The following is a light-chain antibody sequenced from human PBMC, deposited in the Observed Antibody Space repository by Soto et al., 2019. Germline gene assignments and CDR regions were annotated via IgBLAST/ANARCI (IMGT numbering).Light chain of an antibody. J-gene: IGKJ5*01. Sequence: DIQMTQSPSSLSASVGARAPITCRASQSISIYLNWYQQKPGKAPKVLIYKASTLKSGVPSRFSGSGSGTEFTLTISSLQPEDFATYYCLQYNSYPFTFGQGTRLEI. CDR3: LQYNSYPFT. CDR2: KAS. V-gene: IGKV1-17*01. CDR1: QSISIY.